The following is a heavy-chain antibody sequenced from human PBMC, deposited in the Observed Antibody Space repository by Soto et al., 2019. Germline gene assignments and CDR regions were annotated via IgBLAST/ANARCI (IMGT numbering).Heavy chain of an antibody. CDR3: AKGLAAAGTRNYYYGMDV. D-gene: IGHD6-13*01. V-gene: IGHV3-30*18. J-gene: IGHJ6*02. Sequence: GGSLRLSCASSGFTFISYGIHWVRQAPGKGLEWVAVILYDGSNKYYADSVKGRFTISRDNSKNTLYLQMNSLRAEDTAVYYCAKGLAAAGTRNYYYGMDVWGQGTTVTVSS. CDR2: ILYDGSNK. CDR1: GFTFISYG.